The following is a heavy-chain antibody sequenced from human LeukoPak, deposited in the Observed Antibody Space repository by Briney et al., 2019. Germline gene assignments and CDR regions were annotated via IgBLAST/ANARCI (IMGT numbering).Heavy chain of an antibody. Sequence: PGGSLRLSCAASGFTFSSYSMTWVRQAPGKGLVWVSRINSDGSTTSHADSVKGRLTISRDNAKNTLYLQMNSLRAEDTAVYYCARDRHGAPDYWGQGTLVTVSS. V-gene: IGHV3-74*01. J-gene: IGHJ4*02. CDR1: GFTFSSYS. CDR2: INSDGSTT. D-gene: IGHD4-17*01. CDR3: ARDRHGAPDY.